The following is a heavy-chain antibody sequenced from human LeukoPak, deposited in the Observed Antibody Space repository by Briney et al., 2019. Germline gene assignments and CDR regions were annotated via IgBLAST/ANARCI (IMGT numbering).Heavy chain of an antibody. J-gene: IGHJ4*02. CDR1: GFTFSSYS. CDR2: ISSSSSTI. V-gene: IGHV3-48*01. CDR3: ARVRLERSGSRSPTFDY. Sequence: PGGSLRLSCAASGFTFSSYSMNWVRQAPGKGLEWVSYISSSSSTIYYADSVKGRFTISRDNAKNSLYLQMNSLRAEDTAVYYCARVRLERSGSRSPTFDYWGQGTLVTVSS. D-gene: IGHD1-1*01.